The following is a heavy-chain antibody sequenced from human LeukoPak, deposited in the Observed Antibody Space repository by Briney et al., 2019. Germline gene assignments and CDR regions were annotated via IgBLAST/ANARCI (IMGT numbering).Heavy chain of an antibody. CDR1: GFYFSDYY. Sequence: PGGSLRLSCAASGFYFSDYYMSWIRQAPGKGLEWISNIKTTGLTTYYADSVKGRFTISRDNAKNSLFLQMNSLRADDTAIYYCARAGQLRYMDVWGKGTAVTVSS. CDR3: ARAGQLRYMDV. CDR2: IKTTGLTT. V-gene: IGHV3-11*04. J-gene: IGHJ6*03.